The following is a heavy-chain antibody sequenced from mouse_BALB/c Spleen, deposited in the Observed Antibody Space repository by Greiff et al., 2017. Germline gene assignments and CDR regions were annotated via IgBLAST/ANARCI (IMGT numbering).Heavy chain of an antibody. Sequence: QVQLKESGPGLVAPSQSLSITCTVSGFSLTSYGVHWVRQPPGKGLEWLGVIWAGGSTNYNSALMSRLSISKDNSKSQVFLKMNSLQTDDTAMYYCATYGSSHWYFDVWGAGTTVTVSS. J-gene: IGHJ1*01. CDR2: IWAGGST. D-gene: IGHD1-1*01. CDR3: ATYGSSHWYFDV. CDR1: GFSLTSYG. V-gene: IGHV2-9*02.